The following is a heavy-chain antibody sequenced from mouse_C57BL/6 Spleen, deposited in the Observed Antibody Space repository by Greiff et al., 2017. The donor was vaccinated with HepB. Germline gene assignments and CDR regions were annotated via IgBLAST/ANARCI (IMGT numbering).Heavy chain of an antibody. CDR2: IWRGGST. V-gene: IGHV2-5*01. Sequence: QVQLKESGPGLVQPSQSLSITCTVSGFSLTSYGVHWVRQSPGKGLEWLGVIWRGGSTDYNAAFMSRLSITKDNSKSQVFFKMNSLQADDTAIYYCAKSSLNWDADAMDYWGQGTSVTVSS. D-gene: IGHD4-1*01. J-gene: IGHJ4*01. CDR1: GFSLTSYG. CDR3: AKSSLNWDADAMDY.